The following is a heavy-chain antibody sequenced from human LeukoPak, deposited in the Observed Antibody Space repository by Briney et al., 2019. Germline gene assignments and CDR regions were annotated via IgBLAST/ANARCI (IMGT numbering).Heavy chain of an antibody. CDR1: GFTFSSYS. CDR2: ISSSSSYI. D-gene: IGHD2-15*01. V-gene: IGHV3-21*01. CDR3: ARDQGYCSGGSCYSRAFDI. J-gene: IGHJ3*02. Sequence: GGSLRLSCAASGFTFSSYSMNWVRRAPGKGLEWVSSISSSSSYIYYADSVKGRFTISRDNAKNSLYLQMNSLRAEDTAVYYCARDQGYCSGGSCYSRAFDIWGQGTMVTVSS.